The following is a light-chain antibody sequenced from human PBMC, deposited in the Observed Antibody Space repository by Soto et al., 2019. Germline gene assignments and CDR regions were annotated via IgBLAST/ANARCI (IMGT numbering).Light chain of an antibody. CDR1: QVISSY. CDR3: AHHSNHPYT. V-gene: IGKV1-17*01. Sequence: DIQMTQSPSSLSASVGDRVTITCRASQVISSYVGWYQQKPGKAPKRLIYAASILQGGVPSRFSGSGSGTEFTLTISSLQPEDCATYYCAHHSNHPYTFGQGTKLEIK. CDR2: AAS. J-gene: IGKJ2*01.